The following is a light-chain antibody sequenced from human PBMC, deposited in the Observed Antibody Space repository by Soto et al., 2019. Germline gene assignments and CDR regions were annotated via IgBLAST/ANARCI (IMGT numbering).Light chain of an antibody. Sequence: QSALTQPASVSGSPGQSLTISCPGTSSDVGSYNLVSWYQQHPGKAPKLMIYEGSKRLSGVSNRFSGSKSGNTASLTISGLQAEDEADYYCCSYAVSSTYVFGTGTKLTVL. CDR1: SSDVGSYNL. CDR2: EGS. J-gene: IGLJ1*01. CDR3: CSYAVSSTYV. V-gene: IGLV2-23*01.